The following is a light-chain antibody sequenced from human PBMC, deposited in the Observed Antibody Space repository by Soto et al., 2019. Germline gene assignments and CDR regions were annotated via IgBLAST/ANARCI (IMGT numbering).Light chain of an antibody. CDR2: AAS. J-gene: IGKJ1*01. CDR3: QQSYSTPPT. Sequence: DIQMTQSPSSLSASVGDRVIITCRASQSISSYLNWYQQKPGKAPKLLIYAASSLQSGVPSRFSGSGSGTDFTLTISSLQPEDFATYYCQQSYSTPPTFGQGTKV. V-gene: IGKV1-39*01. CDR1: QSISSY.